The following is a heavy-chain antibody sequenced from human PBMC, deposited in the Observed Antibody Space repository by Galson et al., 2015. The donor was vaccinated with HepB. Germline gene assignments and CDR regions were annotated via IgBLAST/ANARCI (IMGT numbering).Heavy chain of an antibody. CDR1: GITVSSND. Sequence: SLRLSCAASGITVSSNDMNWVRQAPGKGLEWVSVIYKNGTTYYPDSVKGRFTITRDDFKTARYLQMNRLRDDDTAEYYWAGDNASGTTNYYYLDVWGKGTTVTVSS. D-gene: IGHD1-1*01. V-gene: IGHV3-53*01. J-gene: IGHJ6*03. CDR3: AGDNASGTTNYYYLDV. CDR2: IYKNGTT.